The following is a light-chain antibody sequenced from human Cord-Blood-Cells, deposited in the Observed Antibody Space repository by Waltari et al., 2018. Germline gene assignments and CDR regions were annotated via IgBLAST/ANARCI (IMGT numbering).Light chain of an antibody. Sequence: QSALTQPASVSGSPGQSITISCTGTSSDVGGYNYVSWYQPHPGKAPKLMIYDVSNRPSGVFNRFSGSKSGNTASLTISGLQAEDEADYYCSSYTSSSTLVFGGGTKLTVL. CDR1: SSDVGGYNY. CDR2: DVS. CDR3: SSYTSSSTLV. J-gene: IGLJ3*02. V-gene: IGLV2-14*01.